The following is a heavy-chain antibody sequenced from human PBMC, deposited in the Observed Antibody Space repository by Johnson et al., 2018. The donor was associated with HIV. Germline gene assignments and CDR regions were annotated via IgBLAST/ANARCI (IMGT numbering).Heavy chain of an antibody. J-gene: IGHJ3*02. CDR2: IWYDGSNK. CDR1: GFTFSSYG. Sequence: QMLLVESGGGVVQPGRSLRLSCAASGFTFSSYGMHWVRQAPGKGLEWVAVIWYDGSNKYYADSVKGRFTISRDNSKNTLYLQMNSLRAEDTAVYYCARRTVTALFDIWGQGTLVTVSS. CDR3: ARRTVTALFDI. D-gene: IGHD4-17*01. V-gene: IGHV3-33*01.